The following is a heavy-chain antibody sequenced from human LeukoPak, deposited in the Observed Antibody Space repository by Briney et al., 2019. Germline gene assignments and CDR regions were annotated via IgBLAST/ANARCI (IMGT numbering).Heavy chain of an antibody. V-gene: IGHV3-48*02. CDR2: ISSSSSTI. CDR3: ATLDYGDYVGGDY. D-gene: IGHD4-17*01. Sequence: GGSLRLSCAASGFTFSSYSMNLVRQAPGKGLEWVSYISSSSSTIYYADSVKGRFTISRDNAKNSLYLQMNSLRDEDTAVYYCATLDYGDYVGGDYWGQGTLVTVSS. CDR1: GFTFSSYS. J-gene: IGHJ4*02.